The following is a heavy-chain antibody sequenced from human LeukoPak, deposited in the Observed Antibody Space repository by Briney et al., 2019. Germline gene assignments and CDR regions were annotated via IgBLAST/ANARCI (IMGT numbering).Heavy chain of an antibody. Sequence: GGSLRLSCAASGFTFSSYAMSWVRQAPGKGLELVSAISGSGGSTYYADSVKGRFTISRDNSKNTLYLQMNSLRAEDTAVYYCARATRIVVPAAIFYWGQGTLVTVSS. D-gene: IGHD2-2*01. CDR2: ISGSGGST. V-gene: IGHV3-23*01. CDR3: ARATRIVVPAAIFY. CDR1: GFTFSSYA. J-gene: IGHJ4*02.